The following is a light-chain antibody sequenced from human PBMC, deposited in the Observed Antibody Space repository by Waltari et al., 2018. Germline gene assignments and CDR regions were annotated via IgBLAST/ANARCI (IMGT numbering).Light chain of an antibody. CDR1: SSNIGSHT. V-gene: IGLV1-44*01. CDR3: STWDGSLTGVV. Sequence: QSVLTQPPSASGPPGPRVTISCSGSSSNIGSHTVNWYQHLPGTAPKLLIYNNNQRPSGVPDRFSGSKSGTSASLALSGLQSDDEAHYYCSTWDGSLTGVVFGGGTKLTVL. J-gene: IGLJ3*02. CDR2: NNN.